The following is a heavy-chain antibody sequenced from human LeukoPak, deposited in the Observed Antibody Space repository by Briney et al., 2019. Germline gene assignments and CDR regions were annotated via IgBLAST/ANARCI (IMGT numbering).Heavy chain of an antibody. D-gene: IGHD3-16*02. V-gene: IGHV3-74*01. Sequence: GGALTLSCVASGFTFSSYWMHWVRQAPGKGRVGVSRINSEWSSTSYADSVKGRVTITRDNAKNTLYLQMNSVRAEDTVVYYCARVGGTEGVWGSYRYTGGAFDIWGAGAMVTVSS. CDR2: INSEWSST. CDR1: GFTFSSYW. CDR3: ARVGGTEGVWGSYRYTGGAFDI. J-gene: IGHJ3*02.